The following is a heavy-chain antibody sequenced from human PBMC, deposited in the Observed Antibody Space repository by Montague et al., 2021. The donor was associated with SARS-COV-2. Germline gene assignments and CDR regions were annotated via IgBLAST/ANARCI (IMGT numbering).Heavy chain of an antibody. J-gene: IGHJ5*02. Sequence: LRLSCAASGFTFSSYAMRWVRQVPGKGLEWVSAISGSGGSTYYADSVKGRFTISRDNSKNTLYLQMNSLRAEDTAVYYCAKDRIVVVVAALFDPWGQGTLVTVSS. CDR1: GFTFSSYA. CDR3: AKDRIVVVVAALFDP. D-gene: IGHD2-15*01. CDR2: ISGSGGST. V-gene: IGHV3-23*01.